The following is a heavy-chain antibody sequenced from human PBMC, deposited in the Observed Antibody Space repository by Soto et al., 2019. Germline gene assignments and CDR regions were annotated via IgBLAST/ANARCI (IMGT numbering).Heavy chain of an antibody. V-gene: IGHV4-59*01. D-gene: IGHD6-19*01. CDR2: IYYSGST. CDR1: GGSISSYY. Sequence: QVQLQESGPGLVKPSETLSLTCTVSGGSISSYYWSWIRQPPGKGLEWIGYIYYSGSTNYNPSLKSRVTISVDTSKNQFSLKLSSVTAADTAVYYCARAEYSSGWFDPWGQGTLVTVSS. J-gene: IGHJ5*02. CDR3: ARAEYSSGWFDP.